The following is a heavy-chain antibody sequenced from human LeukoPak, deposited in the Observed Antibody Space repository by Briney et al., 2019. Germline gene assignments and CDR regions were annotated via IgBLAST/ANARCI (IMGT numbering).Heavy chain of an antibody. CDR3: ARVGATYDAFDI. V-gene: IGHV4-30-2*01. J-gene: IGHJ3*02. CDR2: IYHSGST. Sequence: SQTLSLTCAVSGGSISSGGYSWSWIRQPPGKGLEWIGYIYHSGSTYYNPSLKSRVTISVDRSKNQFSLKLSSVTAADTAVYYCARVGATYDAFDIWGQGTMATVSS. CDR1: GGSISSGGYS. D-gene: IGHD1-26*01.